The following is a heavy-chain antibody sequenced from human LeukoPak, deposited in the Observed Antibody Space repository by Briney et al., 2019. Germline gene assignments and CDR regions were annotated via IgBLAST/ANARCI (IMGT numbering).Heavy chain of an antibody. J-gene: IGHJ3*02. CDR1: GGTFSSYA. CDR3: ARDWAVKGYQKAFDI. Sequence: GASVKVSCKASGGTFSSYAISWVRQAPGQGLEWMGGIIPIFGTANHAQKFQGRVTITADESTSTAYMELSSLRSEDTAVYYCARDWAVKGYQKAFDIWGQGTMVTVSS. D-gene: IGHD5-18*01. CDR2: IIPIFGTA. V-gene: IGHV1-69*13.